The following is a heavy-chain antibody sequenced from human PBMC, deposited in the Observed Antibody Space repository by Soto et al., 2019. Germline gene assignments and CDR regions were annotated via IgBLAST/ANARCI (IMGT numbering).Heavy chain of an antibody. V-gene: IGHV1-3*01. J-gene: IGHJ6*02. CDR2: INAGNGNT. Sequence: QVQLVQSGAEVKKPGASVKVSCKASGYTFTSYALHWVRQAPGQRLEWMGWINAGNGNTKYSQKFQGRITITRDPSASTAYMELSSLRSEDTAVSYCARGREVIGLQYYYGMDVWGQGTTVTVSS. CDR3: ARGREVIGLQYYYGMDV. CDR1: GYTFTSYA. D-gene: IGHD3-10*01.